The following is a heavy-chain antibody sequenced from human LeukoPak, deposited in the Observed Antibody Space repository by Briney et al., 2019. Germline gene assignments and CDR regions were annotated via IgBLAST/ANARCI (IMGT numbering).Heavy chain of an antibody. CDR2: IYPGDSDT. Sequence: PGESLKISCKGSGYSFTSYWIGWVRQMPGKGLEWMGIIYPGDSDTRYSPSFQGQVTISADKSISTAYLQWSSLKASDTAMYYCATLDGGDGYNYPFDYWGQGTLVTVSS. J-gene: IGHJ4*02. CDR1: GYSFTSYW. CDR3: ATLDGGDGYNYPFDY. D-gene: IGHD5-24*01. V-gene: IGHV5-51*01.